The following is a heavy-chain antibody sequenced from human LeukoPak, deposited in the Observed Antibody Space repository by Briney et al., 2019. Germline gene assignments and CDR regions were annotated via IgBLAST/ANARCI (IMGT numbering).Heavy chain of an antibody. CDR3: ARGDSSGVPDY. D-gene: IGHD3-22*01. CDR2: ISHSGSNL. V-gene: IGHV3-11*01. CDR1: GFTFSDSF. Sequence: PGGSLRLSCAASGFTFSDSFMNWIRQAPGKGLEWLSYISHSGSNLYYAESVRGRFTISRDNANHSLYLQISSLRAEDTAVYYCARGDSSGVPDYWGQGTLVTVSS. J-gene: IGHJ4*02.